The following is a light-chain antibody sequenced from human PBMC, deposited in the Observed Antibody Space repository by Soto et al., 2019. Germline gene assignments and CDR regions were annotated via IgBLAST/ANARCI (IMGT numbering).Light chain of an antibody. V-gene: IGKV4-1*01. CDR1: HYASYHSNNRHY. CDR2: WAS. Sequence: VMTQSPDSLTVSLGETATINSKSTHYASYHSNNRHYLAWYQLRPGQPPKLLIYWASTRASGVPDRFRGSGSGTDFTLTISSLQPEDEAVYYCHKYHAVLGNGFAQWTKVDIK. J-gene: IGKJ2*03. CDR3: HKYHAVLGNG.